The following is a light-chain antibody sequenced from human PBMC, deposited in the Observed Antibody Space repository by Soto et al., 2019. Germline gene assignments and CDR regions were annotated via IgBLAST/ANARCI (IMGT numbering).Light chain of an antibody. CDR1: QSVSKN. Sequence: EIVMTQSPATLSVSPGERATLSCRASQSVSKNLAWYQQKPGQAPRLLIYGASTRATGIPARFSGGGSGTDFTLTISSLQSEDFVVYYCQQYNTWSPLTFGGGTKVETK. V-gene: IGKV3-15*01. CDR3: QQYNTWSPLT. J-gene: IGKJ4*01. CDR2: GAS.